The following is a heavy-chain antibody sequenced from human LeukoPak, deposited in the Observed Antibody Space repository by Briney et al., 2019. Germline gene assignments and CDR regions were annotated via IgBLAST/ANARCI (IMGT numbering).Heavy chain of an antibody. J-gene: IGHJ5*02. Sequence: PSETLSLTCAVYGGSFSGYYWSWIRQPPGKGLEWIGEINHSGSTNYNPSLKSRVTISVDTSKNQFSLKLSSVTAADTAVYYCARGSVGLRFLEGPGRFDPWGQGTLVTVSS. D-gene: IGHD3-3*01. V-gene: IGHV4-34*01. CDR1: GGSFSGYY. CDR2: INHSGST. CDR3: ARGSVGLRFLEGPGRFDP.